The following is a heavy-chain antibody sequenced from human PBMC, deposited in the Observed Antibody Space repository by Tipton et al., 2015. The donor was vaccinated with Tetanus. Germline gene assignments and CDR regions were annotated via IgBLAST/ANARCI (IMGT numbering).Heavy chain of an antibody. Sequence: RSLRLFCAASGFTFSSYGMHWVRQAPGKGLEWVAVISYDGSNKYYADSVKGRFTISRDNSKNTLYLQMNSLRAEDTAVYYCARENSLTTSSWGQGTLVTVSS. D-gene: IGHD1-14*01. V-gene: IGHV3-30*03. CDR1: GFTFSSYG. CDR2: ISYDGSNK. J-gene: IGHJ5*02. CDR3: ARENSLTTSS.